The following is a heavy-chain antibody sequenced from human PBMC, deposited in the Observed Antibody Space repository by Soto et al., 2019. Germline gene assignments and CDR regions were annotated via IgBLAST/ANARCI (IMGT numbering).Heavy chain of an antibody. Sequence: QVQLVQSGAELKKPGASVKVSCKASGYTFSNYDMNWVRQATGQGPEWIGWVNPNNGDTCYAQKFQGRVTLTTDISTTTAYMELTSLRSEDTGIYYCAKVSRKGSAIDFDYWGQGTLITVSS. CDR3: AKVSRKGSAIDFDY. V-gene: IGHV1-8*01. D-gene: IGHD3-10*01. CDR1: GYTFSNYD. J-gene: IGHJ4*02. CDR2: VNPNNGDT.